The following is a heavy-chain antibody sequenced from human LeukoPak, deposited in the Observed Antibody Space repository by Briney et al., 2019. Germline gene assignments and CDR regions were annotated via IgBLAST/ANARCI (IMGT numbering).Heavy chain of an antibody. V-gene: IGHV3-30-3*01. CDR1: GFTFSSYA. Sequence: PGRSLRLSCAASGFTFSSYAMHWVRQAPGKGLEWVAVISYDGSNKYYADSVKGRFTISRDNSKNTLYLQMNSLRAEDTAVYYCARDSSLPFDYWGQGTLVTVSS. CDR2: ISYDGSNK. J-gene: IGHJ4*02. D-gene: IGHD6-6*01. CDR3: ARDSSLPFDY.